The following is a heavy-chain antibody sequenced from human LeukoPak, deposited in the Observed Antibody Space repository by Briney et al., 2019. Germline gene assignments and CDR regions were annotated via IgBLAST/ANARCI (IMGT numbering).Heavy chain of an antibody. CDR3: ARFYVDWYWNKYYFDY. V-gene: IGHV4-59*12. CDR1: GGSISNYY. D-gene: IGHD3/OR15-3a*01. CDR2: IDYSGNT. J-gene: IGHJ4*02. Sequence: PSETLSLTCTVSGGSISNYYWSWIRQPPGKGLEWIGYIDYSGNTNYNPSLKSRVTISVDTSKNQFSLKLSSVTAADTAVYYCARFYVDWYWNKYYFDYWGQGTLVTVSS.